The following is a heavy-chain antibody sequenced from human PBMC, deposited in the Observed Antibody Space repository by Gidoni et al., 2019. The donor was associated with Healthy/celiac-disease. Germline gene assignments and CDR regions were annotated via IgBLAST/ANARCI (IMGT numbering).Heavy chain of an antibody. D-gene: IGHD3-22*01. V-gene: IGHV3-30*04. J-gene: IGHJ4*02. CDR2: ISYDGSNK. CDR3: ARDQYYDSSVQGVLDY. CDR1: GFPFSTYA. Sequence: QVQLVESGGGVVQPGRSLRLSCAASGFPFSTYAMHWVRQAPGKGLEWVAVISYDGSNKYYADSVKGRFTISRDNSKNTLYLQMNSLRAEDTAVYYCARDQYYDSSVQGVLDYWGQGTLVTVSS.